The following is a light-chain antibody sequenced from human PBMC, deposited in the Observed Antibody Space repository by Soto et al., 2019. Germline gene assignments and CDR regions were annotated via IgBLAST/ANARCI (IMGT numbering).Light chain of an antibody. V-gene: IGKV3-15*01. CDR1: QSAGTN. CDR3: QHYNNWLGT. Sequence: EIVMTQSPATLTVSPGERYTLSCRASQSAGTNLAWYQQKPGQAPRLLIHGASTRATGIPDRFSGSGSGTEFTPTISSLQSEDFAVYYCQHYNNWLGTFGGGNKWIS. J-gene: IGKJ4*01. CDR2: GAS.